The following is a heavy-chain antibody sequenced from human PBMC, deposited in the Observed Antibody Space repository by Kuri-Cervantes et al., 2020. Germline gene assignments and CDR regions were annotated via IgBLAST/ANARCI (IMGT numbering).Heavy chain of an antibody. J-gene: IGHJ6*02. CDR1: GFTFSTYA. CDR3: ARDRNVGYCSSTSCYMGGEDYYGMDV. Sequence: GGSLRLSCAASGFTFSTYAMTWVRQAPGKGLEWVSAVDGTGRYTYYVDSVRGRFTISRDNSRNTLYLQMNSLKTEDTAVYYCARDRNVGYCSSTSCYMGGEDYYGMDVWGQGTTVTVSS. V-gene: IGHV3-23*01. CDR2: VDGTGRYT. D-gene: IGHD2-2*02.